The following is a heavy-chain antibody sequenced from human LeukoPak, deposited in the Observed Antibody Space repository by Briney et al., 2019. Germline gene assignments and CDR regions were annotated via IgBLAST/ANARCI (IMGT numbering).Heavy chain of an antibody. CDR1: GFTFSSYG. D-gene: IGHD5-24*01. V-gene: IGHV3-33*01. Sequence: GRSLRLSCAASGFTFSSYGMHWVRQAPGKGLEWVAVIWYDGSNKYYADSVKGRFTISRDNSKNTLYLQMNSLRAEDTAVYYCATAITDGAFDYWGQGTLVTVSS. J-gene: IGHJ4*02. CDR3: ATAITDGAFDY. CDR2: IWYDGSNK.